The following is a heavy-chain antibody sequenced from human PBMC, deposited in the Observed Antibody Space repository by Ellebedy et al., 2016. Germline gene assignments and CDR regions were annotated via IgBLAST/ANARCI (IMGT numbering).Heavy chain of an antibody. J-gene: IGHJ5*02. D-gene: IGHD5-12*01. CDR1: GGAISSSSYY. CDR3: ARDKRKENIVATIVGRGGRAFDP. CDR2: IYYSGST. V-gene: IGHV4-39*07. Sequence: GSLRLXXTVSGGAISSSSYYWGWIRQPPGKGLEWSGSIYYSGSTYYNPSLKSRVTISVDTSKNQFSLKLSSVTAADTAVYYCARDKRKENIVATIVGRGGRAFDPWGQGTLVTVSS.